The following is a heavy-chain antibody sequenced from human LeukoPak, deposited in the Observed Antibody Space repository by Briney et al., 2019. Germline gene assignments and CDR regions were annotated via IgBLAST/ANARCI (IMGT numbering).Heavy chain of an antibody. CDR1: GYTFTGYY. CDR3: ASPAAPHDHGGAWLY. D-gene: IGHD4-23*01. Sequence: ASVKVSCKASGYTFTGYYMHWVRQAPGQGLEWMGWINPNSGGTNYAQKFQGRVTMTRDTSISTAYMELSRLRSDDTAVYYCASPAAPHDHGGAWLYWGQGTLVTVSS. CDR2: INPNSGGT. J-gene: IGHJ4*02. V-gene: IGHV1-2*02.